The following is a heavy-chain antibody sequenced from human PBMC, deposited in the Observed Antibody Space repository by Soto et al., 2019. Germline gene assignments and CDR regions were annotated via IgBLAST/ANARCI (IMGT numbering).Heavy chain of an antibody. V-gene: IGHV3-48*01. CDR1: GFTFSRYA. Sequence: EVQLVESGGGLVQPGGSLRLSCAASGFTFSRYAMNWVRQAPGKGLEWVAYINHDSGTIYYADSVKGRFTISRDNANKLLSLQINSLRAEYTAVYYCARDRGYTGDDFAYWGQGTLVTVSS. CDR3: ARDRGYTGDDFAY. D-gene: IGHD5-12*01. J-gene: IGHJ4*02. CDR2: INHDSGTI.